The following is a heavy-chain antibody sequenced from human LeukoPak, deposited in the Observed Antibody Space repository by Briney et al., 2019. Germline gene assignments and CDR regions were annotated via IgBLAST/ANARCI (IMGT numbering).Heavy chain of an antibody. J-gene: IGHJ6*03. CDR2: INHSGST. CDR3: ARGPRGYYYYYYMDV. CDR1: GGSFSGYY. Sequence: SETLSLTCAVYGGSFSGYYWSWIRQPPGKGLEWIGEINHSGSTNYNPSLKSRATISVDTSKNQFSLKLSSVTAADTAVYYCARGPRGYYYYYYMDVWGKGTTVTVSS. V-gene: IGHV4-34*01.